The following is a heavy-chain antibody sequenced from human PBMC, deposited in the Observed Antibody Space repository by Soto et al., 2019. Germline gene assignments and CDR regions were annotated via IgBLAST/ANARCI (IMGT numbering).Heavy chain of an antibody. CDR2: IYDGWNS. Sequence: QLQLQESGPGLVKPSETLSLTCTVSGGSISSSTSYWGWVRQPPGKGLEWIASIYDGWNSHYHPSLRRRVTIPVHTSKNPLSLQLSSVTAAETAVYYGARHSSGSRRAGVAYWGQGTLVTVSS. CDR3: ARHSSGSRRAGVAY. V-gene: IGHV4-39*01. CDR1: GGSISSSTSY. J-gene: IGHJ4*02. D-gene: IGHD1-26*01.